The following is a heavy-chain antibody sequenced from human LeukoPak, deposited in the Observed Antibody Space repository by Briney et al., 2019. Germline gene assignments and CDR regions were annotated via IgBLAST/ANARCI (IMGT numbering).Heavy chain of an antibody. V-gene: IGHV3-33*08. CDR2: IWYDGSNK. D-gene: IGHD6-13*01. CDR1: GFTFSNYA. Sequence: GGSLRLSCTASGFTFSNYAMSWVRQAPGKGLEWVAVIWYDGSNKYYADSVKGRFTISRDNSKNTLYLQMNSLRAEDTAVFYCARDVSAALDYWGQGTLVTVSS. CDR3: ARDVSAALDY. J-gene: IGHJ4*02.